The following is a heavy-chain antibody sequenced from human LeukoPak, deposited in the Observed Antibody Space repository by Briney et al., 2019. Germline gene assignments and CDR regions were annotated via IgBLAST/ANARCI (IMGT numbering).Heavy chain of an antibody. V-gene: IGHV3-74*01. Sequence: GESLRLSCAASGFTFSNYWMHWVRQAPGKGLVWVSHIRNDGTSTSYADSVKGRFTISRDNAKNSLFLQMNSLGAEDTAVYYCARAPTIGTTAIFDYWGQGTLVTVSS. CDR2: IRNDGTST. CDR3: ARAPTIGTTAIFDY. D-gene: IGHD5-24*01. J-gene: IGHJ4*02. CDR1: GFTFSNYW.